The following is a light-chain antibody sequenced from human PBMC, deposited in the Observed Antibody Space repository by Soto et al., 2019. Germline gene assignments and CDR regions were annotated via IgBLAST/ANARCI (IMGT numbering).Light chain of an antibody. V-gene: IGLV7-46*01. J-gene: IGLJ2*01. CDR1: TGAVTSGHY. CDR3: SVLYSGTRV. Sequence: QAVVTQEPSLTVSPGGTVTLTCGSSTGAVTSGHYPYWFQQKPGQAPRTLIYDASNKHSWTPARFSGSLLGGKVALTLSGAQPEDEADYYCSVLYSGTRVFGGGTKLTV. CDR2: DAS.